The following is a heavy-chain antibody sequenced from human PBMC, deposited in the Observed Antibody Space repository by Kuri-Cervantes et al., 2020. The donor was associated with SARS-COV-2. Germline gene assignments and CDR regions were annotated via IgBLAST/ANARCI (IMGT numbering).Heavy chain of an antibody. CDR1: GFTVSSNY. CDR3: AREDRYGGNLNWFDP. V-gene: IGHV3-53*01. D-gene: IGHD1-26*01. CDR2: IYSGGST. Sequence: GESLKISCAASGFTVSSNYMSWVRQAPGKGLEWVSVIYSGGSTYYADSVQGRFTISRDNSTNTLYLQMNSLRVEDTAVYYCAREDRYGGNLNWFDPWGQGTLVTVSS. J-gene: IGHJ5*02.